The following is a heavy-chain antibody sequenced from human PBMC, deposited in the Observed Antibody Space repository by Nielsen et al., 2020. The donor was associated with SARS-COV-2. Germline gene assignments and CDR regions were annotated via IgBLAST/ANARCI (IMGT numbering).Heavy chain of an antibody. V-gene: IGHV2-26*01. Sequence: SGPKLVQPAATFTLTCTVSVFSLSNARMGVSWIRQPPGMAMEWLAHIFSNDEKSSSTSLKSRLTISKDTTKSQVVLTMTNMDPVDTATYYCARGSPLYGFLDYCGQGTLVTVSS. CDR1: VFSLSNARMG. D-gene: IGHD3-10*01. CDR2: IFSNDEK. J-gene: IGHJ4*02. CDR3: ARGSPLYGFLDY.